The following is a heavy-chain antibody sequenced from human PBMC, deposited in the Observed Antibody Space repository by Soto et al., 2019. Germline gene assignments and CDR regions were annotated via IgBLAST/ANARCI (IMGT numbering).Heavy chain of an antibody. J-gene: IGHJ4*02. CDR1: GYTFTSYG. D-gene: IGHD6-19*01. CDR3: ARGDPTAVPAITFDY. CDR2: ISAYNGNT. Sequence: ASVKVSCKASGYTFTSYGISWVRQAPGQGLEWMGWISAYNGNTNYAQKLQGRVTMTTDTSTSTAYMELRSLRSDDTAVYYCARGDPTAVPAITFDYWGQGTLVTVS. V-gene: IGHV1-18*04.